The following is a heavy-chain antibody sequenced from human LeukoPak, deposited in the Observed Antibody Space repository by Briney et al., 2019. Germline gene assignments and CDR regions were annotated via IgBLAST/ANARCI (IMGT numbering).Heavy chain of an antibody. J-gene: IGHJ6*03. D-gene: IGHD3-10*01. V-gene: IGHV3-23*01. CDR1: GFTFSSYW. Sequence: GGSLRLSCAASGFTFSSYWMHWVRQAPGKGLEWVSAISGSGGSTYYADSVKGRFTISRDNSKNTLYLQMNSLRAEDTAVYYCAKDGGLLWFGELPRTFYYMDVWGKGTTVTVSS. CDR3: AKDGGLLWFGELPRTFYYMDV. CDR2: ISGSGGST.